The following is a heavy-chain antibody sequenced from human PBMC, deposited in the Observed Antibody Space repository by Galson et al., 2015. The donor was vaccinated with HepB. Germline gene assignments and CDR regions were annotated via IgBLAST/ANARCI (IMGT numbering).Heavy chain of an antibody. Sequence: SLRLSCAASGFTFSSYAMSWVRQAPGKGLEWVSAISGSGGSTCYADSVKGRFTISRDNSKNTLYLQMNSLRAEDTAVYYCAKGGRYYYYGMDVWGQGTTVTVSS. CDR2: ISGSGGST. J-gene: IGHJ6*02. D-gene: IGHD3-16*01. CDR1: GFTFSSYA. CDR3: AKGGRYYYYGMDV. V-gene: IGHV3-23*01.